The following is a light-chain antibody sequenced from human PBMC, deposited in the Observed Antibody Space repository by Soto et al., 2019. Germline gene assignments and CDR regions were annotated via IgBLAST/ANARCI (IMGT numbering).Light chain of an antibody. CDR3: QQYYSTPS. J-gene: IGKJ4*01. CDR1: QSLLHSSNNKNY. Sequence: DIVMTQSPDSLAVSLGERATINCKSSQSLLHSSNNKNYLAWYQQKPGQPPKLLIYWASTRESGVPDRFSGSGSGTDFTLTISRLQAEDVAVYYCQQYYSTPSFGGGTKVEIK. V-gene: IGKV4-1*01. CDR2: WAS.